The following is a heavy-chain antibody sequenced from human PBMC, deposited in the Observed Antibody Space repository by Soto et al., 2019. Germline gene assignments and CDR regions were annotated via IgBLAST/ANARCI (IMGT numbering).Heavy chain of an antibody. CDR2: VSTSGGGT. V-gene: IGHV3-23*01. J-gene: IGHJ4*02. CDR1: GFTFSSYA. CDR3: AKRWGNTAFDY. D-gene: IGHD3-16*01. Sequence: EVQLLESGGGLVQPGGSLRLSCAASGFTFSSYAMSWVRQAPGKGLEWVSAVSTSGGGTYYADSVKGRFTISRDNSKNTLYLQMDSLRIEDTAVYYCAKRWGNTAFDYWGQGTLVTVSS.